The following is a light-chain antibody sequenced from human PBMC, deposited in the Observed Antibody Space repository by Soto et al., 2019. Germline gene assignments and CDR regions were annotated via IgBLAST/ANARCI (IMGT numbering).Light chain of an antibody. J-gene: IGKJ3*01. CDR2: DAS. CDR3: QQRSDWPVT. CDR1: QSVRTS. Sequence: EIVLTQSPATLSLSPGERATLSCRASQSVRTSLAWYQQKPDQAPKLLIYDASNRATGIPARFSGSGSGTEFTLTISRLEPEDFAVYYCQQRSDWPVTFGHGTKVDSK. V-gene: IGKV3-11*01.